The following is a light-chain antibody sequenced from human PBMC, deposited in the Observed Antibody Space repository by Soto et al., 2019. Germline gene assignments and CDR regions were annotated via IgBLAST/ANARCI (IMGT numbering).Light chain of an antibody. Sequence: DIQMAQSPSTLSASVGDRVRITCRASQSISSWLSWYQQKPGKAPKLLIYAASTLQSGVPSRFSGSGSGTDFTLTISSLQPEDFATYYCQQSYTTPITFGQGTRLEIK. CDR2: AAS. CDR1: QSISSW. J-gene: IGKJ5*01. V-gene: IGKV1-5*01. CDR3: QQSYTTPIT.